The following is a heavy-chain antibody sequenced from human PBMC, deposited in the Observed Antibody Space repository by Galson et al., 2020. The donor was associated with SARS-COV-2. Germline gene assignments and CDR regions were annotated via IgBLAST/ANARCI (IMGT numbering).Heavy chain of an antibody. CDR3: AGEYKPPGAFDV. Sequence: GGSLRLSCAASTFSVSDKYMTWVRQGPGKGLQWVSVIFAGGTTYSADSVKGRFSISRDISKNTLFLEMNNLRAEDTAVYYCAGEYKPPGAFDVWGRGIMVTVSS. V-gene: IGHV3-53*01. CDR2: IFAGGTT. D-gene: IGHD3-10*01. CDR1: TFSVSDKY. J-gene: IGHJ3*01.